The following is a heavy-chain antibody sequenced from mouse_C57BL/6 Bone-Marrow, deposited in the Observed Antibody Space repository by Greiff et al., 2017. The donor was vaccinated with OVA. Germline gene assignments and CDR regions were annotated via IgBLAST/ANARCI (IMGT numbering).Heavy chain of an antibody. CDR1: GYTFTSYG. V-gene: IGHV1-81*01. Sequence: QVQLQQSGAELARPGASVKLSCKASGYTFTSYGISWVKQRTGQGLEWIGEIYPRSGNTYYNEKFKGKATLTADKSSSTAYMELRSLTSEDSAVYFCARWGLRGDYAMDYWGQGTSVTVSS. CDR2: IYPRSGNT. J-gene: IGHJ4*01. D-gene: IGHD2-13*01. CDR3: ARWGLRGDYAMDY.